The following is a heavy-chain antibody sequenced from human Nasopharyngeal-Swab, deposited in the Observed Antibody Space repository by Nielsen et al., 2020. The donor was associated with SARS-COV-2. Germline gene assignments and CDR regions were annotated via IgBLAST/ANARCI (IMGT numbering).Heavy chain of an antibody. V-gene: IGHV3-74*01. Sequence: GESLKISCAASGFTFSSYWMHWVRLAPGKGLVWVARIDGDGSITNYADSVEGRFGISRDNAKNTVYLQMNSLRDEDTAVYYCVRESISWSRKNNFYYYFGLDFWGRGTTVTVSS. J-gene: IGHJ6*02. CDR3: VRESISWSRKNNFYYYFGLDF. D-gene: IGHD3-3*02. CDR1: GFTFSSYW. CDR2: IDGDGSIT.